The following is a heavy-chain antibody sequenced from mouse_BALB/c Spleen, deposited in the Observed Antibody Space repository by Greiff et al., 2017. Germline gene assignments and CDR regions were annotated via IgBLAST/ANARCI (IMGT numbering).Heavy chain of an antibody. CDR2: ISSGSSTI. CDR1: GFTFSSFG. D-gene: IGHD1-1*01. J-gene: IGHJ2*01. V-gene: IGHV5-17*02. Sequence: EVKLMESGGGLVQPGGSRKLSCAASGFTFSSFGMHWVRQAPEKGLEWVAYISSGSSTIYYADTVKGRFTISRDNPKNTLFLQMTSLRSEDTAMYYCARWNGSSSFDYWGQGTTLTVSS. CDR3: ARWNGSSSFDY.